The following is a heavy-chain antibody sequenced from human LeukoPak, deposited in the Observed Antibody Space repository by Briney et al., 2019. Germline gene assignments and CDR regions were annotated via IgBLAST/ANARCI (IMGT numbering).Heavy chain of an antibody. CDR2: IYYSGST. V-gene: IGHV4-59*08. Sequence: PSETLSLTCTVSGGSISSYYWSWIRQPPGKGLEWIGYIYYSGSTNYNPSLKSRVTISVDTSKDQFSLKLSSVTAADTAVYYCARLWAGYSSTFDYWGQGTLVTVSS. J-gene: IGHJ4*02. CDR3: ARLWAGYSSTFDY. D-gene: IGHD6-13*01. CDR1: GGSISSYY.